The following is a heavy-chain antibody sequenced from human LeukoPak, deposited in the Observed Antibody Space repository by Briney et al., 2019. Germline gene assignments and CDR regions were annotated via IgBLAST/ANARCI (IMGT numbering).Heavy chain of an antibody. D-gene: IGHD1-14*01. V-gene: IGHV3-30*03. CDR3: TTSGWFDH. Sequence: PGRSLRLSCAASGFTFSYYGMHWVRQAPGKGLEWVTVISYDGTNKYYADSVKGRFTISRDNSKNTLYLQMNSLRAEDTAVYYCTTSGWFDHWGQGTLVTVSS. CDR2: ISYDGTNK. CDR1: GFTFSYYG. J-gene: IGHJ5*02.